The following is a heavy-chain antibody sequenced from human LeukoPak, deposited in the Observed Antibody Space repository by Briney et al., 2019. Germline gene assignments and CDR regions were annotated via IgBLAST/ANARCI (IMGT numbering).Heavy chain of an antibody. J-gene: IGHJ4*02. D-gene: IGHD3-22*01. CDR3: ARGRWIDSSGFRSLIDY. Sequence: ASVKVSCKASGYTFTSYDINWVRQAPGRGLEWMGWMNPNSGNTGYAQKFQGRVTMTRNTSISTAYMELSSLRSEDTAVYYCARGRWIDSSGFRSLIDYWGQGTLVTVSS. CDR1: GYTFTSYD. CDR2: MNPNSGNT. V-gene: IGHV1-8*01.